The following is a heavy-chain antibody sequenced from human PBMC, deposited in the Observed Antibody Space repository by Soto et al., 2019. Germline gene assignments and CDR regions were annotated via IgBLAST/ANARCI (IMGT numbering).Heavy chain of an antibody. D-gene: IGHD6-19*01. CDR2: IWYDGSNK. Sequence: GGSLRLSCAAAGFTFSSYCMHWVRPAPGKGLVWVSFIWYDGSNKYYADSVKGRFTISRDNSKNTLYLQMNSLRAEDTAVYYCARGKSSGWRTYYYYGMDVWGQGTTVTVSS. CDR1: GFTFSSYC. CDR3: ARGKSSGWRTYYYYGMDV. J-gene: IGHJ6*02. V-gene: IGHV3-33*01.